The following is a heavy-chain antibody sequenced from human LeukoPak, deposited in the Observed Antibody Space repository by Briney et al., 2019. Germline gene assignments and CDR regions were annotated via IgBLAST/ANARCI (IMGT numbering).Heavy chain of an antibody. D-gene: IGHD2-15*01. Sequence: PSETLSLTCTVSGGSISSYYWSWIRQPPGKGLEWIAYMSYRGSTNYNPSLKSRITISIDTSKNQFSLKLSSVTAADTAVYYCARRLVVVAANDYNWFDPWGQGTLVTVSS. V-gene: IGHV4-59*12. J-gene: IGHJ5*02. CDR3: ARRLVVVAANDYNWFDP. CDR2: MSYRGST. CDR1: GGSISSYY.